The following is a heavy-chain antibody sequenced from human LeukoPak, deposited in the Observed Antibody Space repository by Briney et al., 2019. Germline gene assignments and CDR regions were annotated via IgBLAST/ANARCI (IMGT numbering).Heavy chain of an antibody. CDR1: GFTFSSYA. J-gene: IGHJ4*02. D-gene: IGHD5-12*01. CDR2: ISYDGSSK. V-gene: IGHV3-30*04. CDR3: ARAQGTLWSGYDGVFDY. Sequence: GGSLRLSCAASGFTFSSYAMHWVRQAPGKGLEWVAVISYDGSSKYYADSVKGRFTISRDNSKNTLYLQMNSLRAEDTAVYYCARAQGTLWSGYDGVFDYWGQGTLVTVSS.